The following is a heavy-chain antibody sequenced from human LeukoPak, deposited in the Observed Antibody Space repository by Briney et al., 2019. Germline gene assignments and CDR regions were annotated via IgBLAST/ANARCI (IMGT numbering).Heavy chain of an antibody. CDR2: ITGGSGAK. CDR3: AKDTPLTTYTSGWSSNSFDY. J-gene: IGHJ4*02. V-gene: IGHV3-23*01. Sequence: TGGSLRLSCTASEFTFSNFAMSWVRQAPGKGLEWVSTITGGSGAKYYADSVKGRFTISRDNSKDTLYLQMHSLRAEDTAVYFCAKDTPLTTYTSGWSSNSFDYWGQGTLVAVSS. D-gene: IGHD6-19*01. CDR1: EFTFSNFA.